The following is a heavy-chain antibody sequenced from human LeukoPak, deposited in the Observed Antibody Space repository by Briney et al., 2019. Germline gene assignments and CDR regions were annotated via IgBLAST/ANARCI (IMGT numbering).Heavy chain of an antibody. D-gene: IGHD6-19*01. CDR2: IYYSGST. V-gene: IGHV4-59*01. CDR1: GGSISSYY. Sequence: SETLSLTCTVSGGSISSYYWSWIRQPPGKGLEWIGYIYYSGSTNYNPSLKSRVTISVDTSKNQFSLKLSSVTAADTAVYYCARADQRLRSCSGWYYGMDVWGQGTTVTVSS. J-gene: IGHJ6*02. CDR3: ARADQRLRSCSGWYYGMDV.